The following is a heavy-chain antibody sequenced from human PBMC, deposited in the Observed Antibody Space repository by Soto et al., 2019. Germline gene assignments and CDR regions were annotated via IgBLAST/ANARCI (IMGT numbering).Heavy chain of an antibody. CDR2: INHSGST. CDR1: GGSFSGYY. J-gene: IGHJ4*02. Sequence: PSETLSLTCAVYGGSFSGYYWSWIRQPPGKGLEWIGEINHSGSTNYNPSLKSRVTISVDTSKNQFSLKLSSVTAADTAVYYCASSARAGAAPHYWGQGTLVTVSS. D-gene: IGHD6-13*01. V-gene: IGHV4-34*01. CDR3: ASSARAGAAPHY.